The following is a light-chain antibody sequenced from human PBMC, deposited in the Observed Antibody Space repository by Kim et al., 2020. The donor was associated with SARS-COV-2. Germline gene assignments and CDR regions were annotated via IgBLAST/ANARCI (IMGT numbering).Light chain of an antibody. CDR2: EVT. CDR1: SHDVGDHGL. CDR3: CSNAAPGTLL. J-gene: IGLJ2*01. V-gene: IGLV2-23*02. Sequence: GRSVTISCSGTSHDVGDHGLDSWYQLQPGRAPRLLIYEVTTRPSGVSVRFSGSKTCYAASLTIAGLQAEGEADDSCCSNAAPGTLLFGGGTKLSVL.